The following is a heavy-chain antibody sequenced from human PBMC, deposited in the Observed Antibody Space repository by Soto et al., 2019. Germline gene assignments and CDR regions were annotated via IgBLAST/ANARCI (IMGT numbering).Heavy chain of an antibody. V-gene: IGHV1-8*01. CDR1: GYTFTSYD. CDR3: AREKTSYGMDV. J-gene: IGHJ6*01. CDR2: MNPNSGNT. Sequence: QVQLVQSGAEVKKPGASVKVSCKASGYTFTSYDINWVRQATGQGIESMGWMNPNSGNTADAQKFQVRVTMTRNTSISTAYMELSSLRSEDTAVYYCAREKTSYGMDVWGQGTKVTVSS.